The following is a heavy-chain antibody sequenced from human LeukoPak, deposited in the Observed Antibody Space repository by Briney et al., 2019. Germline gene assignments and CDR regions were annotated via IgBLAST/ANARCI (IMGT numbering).Heavy chain of an antibody. Sequence: SETLSLTCTVSGGSISNYYWSWVRQPAGKGLEWIGRIYTTGSINYNPSLKRRVTMTVDTSENRSFLKLRSVTAADTAMHYCAREWGYCSSRSCYGPRHMDVWGEGTTVTVSS. CDR3: AREWGYCSSRSCYGPRHMDV. CDR1: GGSISNYY. V-gene: IGHV4-4*07. CDR2: IYTTGSI. J-gene: IGHJ6*03. D-gene: IGHD2-2*01.